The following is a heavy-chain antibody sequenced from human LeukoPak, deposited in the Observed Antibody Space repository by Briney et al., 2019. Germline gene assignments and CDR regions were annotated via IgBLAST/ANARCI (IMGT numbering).Heavy chain of an antibody. J-gene: IGHJ4*02. V-gene: IGHV1-18*01. CDR2: ISAYNGNT. Sequence: ASVKVSCKASGYTFTSFGISWVRQAPGQGLEWMGRISAYNGNTNYAQKLQGRVTMTTDTSTSTAYMELRSLRSDDTAVYYCARSRIAAAPEDYWGQGTLVTVSS. CDR1: GYTFTSFG. CDR3: ARSRIAAAPEDY. D-gene: IGHD6-13*01.